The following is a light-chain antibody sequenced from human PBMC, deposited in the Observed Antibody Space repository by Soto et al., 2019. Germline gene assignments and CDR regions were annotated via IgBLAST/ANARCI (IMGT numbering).Light chain of an antibody. CDR1: QSLSNS. V-gene: IGKV3-15*01. CDR3: QKYNNWPRT. Sequence: ELLLTQSPGTMSLSPEARATLSCRSSQSLSNSELAWYQQKPGQAPRLLIYGASSRATAVPARFTAGGSGTEFTLTISSLQSDELAVYYCQKYNNWPRTFGQGSKVDIK. J-gene: IGKJ1*01. CDR2: GAS.